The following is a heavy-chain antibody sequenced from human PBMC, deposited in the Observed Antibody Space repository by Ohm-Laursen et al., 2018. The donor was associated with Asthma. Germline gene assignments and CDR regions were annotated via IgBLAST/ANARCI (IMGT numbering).Heavy chain of an antibody. CDR3: TRDAMPGSGANWARNLFDP. CDR1: GFTFRSYA. V-gene: IGHV3-30*04. Sequence: SLRLSCAASGFTFRSYAMHWVRQPPGKGLEWVAVISYDERSAFYSDSVKGRFTLSRDNSKNMLYLQMNNLQAEDTAVYYCTRDAMPGSGANWARNLFDPWGQGTLVTVST. D-gene: IGHD3-10*01. J-gene: IGHJ5*02. CDR2: ISYDERSA.